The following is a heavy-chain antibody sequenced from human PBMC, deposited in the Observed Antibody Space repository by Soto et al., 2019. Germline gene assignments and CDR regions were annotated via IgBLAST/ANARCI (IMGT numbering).Heavy chain of an antibody. V-gene: IGHV3-66*01. CDR3: ARDLRKFHYYYYYMDV. CDR1: GFTFDDYG. J-gene: IGHJ6*03. Sequence: GGSLRLSCAASGFTFDDYGMSWVRQAPGKGLEWVSVIYSGGSTYYADSVKGRFTISRDNSKNTLYLQMNSLRAEDTVVYYCARDLRKFHYYYYYMDVWGKGTTVTVSS. CDR2: IYSGGST.